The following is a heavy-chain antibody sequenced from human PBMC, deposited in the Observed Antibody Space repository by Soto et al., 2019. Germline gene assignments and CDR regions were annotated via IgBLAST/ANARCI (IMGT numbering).Heavy chain of an antibody. CDR3: ARLRTMVRGVIIPTWGMDV. CDR2: IYTSGST. V-gene: IGHV4-4*07. D-gene: IGHD3-10*01. J-gene: IGHJ6*02. Sequence: NPSETLSLTCTVSGGSISSYYWSWIRQPAGKGLEWIGRIYTSGSTNYNPSLKSRVTMSVDTSKNQFSLKLSSVTAADTAVYYCARLRTMVRGVIIPTWGMDVWGQGTTVTVSS. CDR1: GGSISSYY.